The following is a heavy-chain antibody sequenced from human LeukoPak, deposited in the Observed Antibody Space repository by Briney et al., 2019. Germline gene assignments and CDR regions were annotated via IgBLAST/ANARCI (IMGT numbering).Heavy chain of an antibody. J-gene: IGHJ6*04. CDR2: IKQDGSEK. Sequence: GGSLRLSCAASGFTVSSYWMSWVRQAPGKGLEWVANIKQDGSEKYYVDSVKGRFTISRDNAKNSLYLQLNSLRAEDTAVYYCAKEHVLLWFGELKRSGMDVWGKGTTVTVSS. CDR1: GFTVSSYW. V-gene: IGHV3-7*03. D-gene: IGHD3-10*01. CDR3: AKEHVLLWFGELKRSGMDV.